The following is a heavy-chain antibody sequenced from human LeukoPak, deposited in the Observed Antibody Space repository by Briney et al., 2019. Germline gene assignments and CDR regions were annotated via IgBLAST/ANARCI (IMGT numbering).Heavy chain of an antibody. CDR2: ISSSSSTI. D-gene: IGHD6-13*01. V-gene: IGHV3-48*01. CDR3: ARAGWSSRGY. Sequence: GGSLRLSCAASGFTFSSYSMNWVRQAPGKGLEWVSYISSSSSTIYYTDSVKGRFTISRDNAKNSLYLQMNSLRAEDTAVYYCARAGWSSRGYWGQGTLVTVSS. J-gene: IGHJ4*02. CDR1: GFTFSSYS.